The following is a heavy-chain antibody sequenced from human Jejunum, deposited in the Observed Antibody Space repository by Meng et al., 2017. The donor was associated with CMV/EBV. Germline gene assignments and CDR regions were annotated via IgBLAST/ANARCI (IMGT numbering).Heavy chain of an antibody. V-gene: IGHV3-21*01. D-gene: IGHD3-10*01. CDR2: ISSSGNYM. CDR3: AREISMVRGGAE. J-gene: IGHJ4*02. Sequence: ASGFSFNSYGMNWVRQAPGKGLEWVSSISSSGNYMYYADSVKGRFTISRDSAKDSLYLQMNSLRVEDTAVYYCAREISMVRGGAEWGQGTLVTV. CDR1: GFSFNSYG.